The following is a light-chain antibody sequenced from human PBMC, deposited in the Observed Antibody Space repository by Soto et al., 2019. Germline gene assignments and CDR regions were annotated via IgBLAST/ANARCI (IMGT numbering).Light chain of an antibody. V-gene: IGKV3-11*01. CDR1: QSVSSY. J-gene: IGKJ1*01. Sequence: EIVLTQSPATLSLSPGERATLSCRASQSVSSYLAWYQQKPGQAPRLLIYDASNRATGIPARFSGSGSGTDFTLTISSLEPEDFAVYSCQQRSNWPWTFGQGTK. CDR3: QQRSNWPWT. CDR2: DAS.